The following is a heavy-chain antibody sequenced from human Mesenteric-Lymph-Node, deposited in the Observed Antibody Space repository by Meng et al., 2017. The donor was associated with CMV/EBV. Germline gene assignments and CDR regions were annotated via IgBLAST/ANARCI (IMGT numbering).Heavy chain of an antibody. CDR1: GFTFSSYA. D-gene: IGHD3-16*02. Sequence: GESLKISCAASGFTFSSYAMHWVRQAPGKGLEWVAVISYDGSNKYYADSVKGRFTISRDNSKNTLYLQMNRLRPEDSAVYYCARDNYDYGWGRYHYGLDVWGQGATVTVSS. CDR3: ARDNYDYGWGRYHYGLDV. CDR2: ISYDGSNK. J-gene: IGHJ6*02. V-gene: IGHV3-30*14.